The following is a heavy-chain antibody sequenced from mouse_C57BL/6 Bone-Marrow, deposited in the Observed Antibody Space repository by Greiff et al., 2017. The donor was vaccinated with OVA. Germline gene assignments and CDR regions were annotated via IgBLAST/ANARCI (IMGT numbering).Heavy chain of an antibody. V-gene: IGHV5-4*01. J-gene: IGHJ1*03. Sequence: VESGGGLVKPGGSLKLSCAASGFTFSSYAMSWVRQTPEKRLEWVATISDGGSYTYYPDNVKGRFTISRDNAKNNLYLQMSHLKSEDTAMYYCAREGPITTVVADWYFDVWGTGTTVTVSS. D-gene: IGHD1-1*01. CDR1: GFTFSSYA. CDR2: ISDGGSYT. CDR3: AREGPITTVVADWYFDV.